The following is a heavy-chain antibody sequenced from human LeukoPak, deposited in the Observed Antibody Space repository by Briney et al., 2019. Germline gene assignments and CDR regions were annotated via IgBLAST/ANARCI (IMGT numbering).Heavy chain of an antibody. CDR2: INPSGGST. Sequence: GASVKVSCKASGYTFTSYYMHWVRQAPGQGLEWMGIINPSGGSTSYAQKFQGRVTMTRDMSTSTVYMELSSLRSEDTAVYYCARDHGAGWSDPWGQGTLVTVSS. V-gene: IGHV1-46*01. CDR1: GYTFTSYY. CDR3: ARDHGAGWSDP. J-gene: IGHJ5*02. D-gene: IGHD1-26*01.